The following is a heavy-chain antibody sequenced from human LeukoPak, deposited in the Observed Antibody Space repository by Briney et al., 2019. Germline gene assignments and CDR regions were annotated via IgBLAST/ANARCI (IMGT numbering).Heavy chain of an antibody. Sequence: GGSLRLSCAASGFTFSDYYMSWIRQAPGKGLEWVSYISSSGSTIYYADSVKGRFTISRDNAKNSLYLQMNSLRAEDTAVYYCARDLYYYGSGSYPAGMDVWGQGTTVTVSS. CDR3: ARDLYYYGSGSYPAGMDV. CDR2: ISSSGSTI. CDR1: GFTFSDYY. J-gene: IGHJ6*02. D-gene: IGHD3-10*01. V-gene: IGHV3-11*01.